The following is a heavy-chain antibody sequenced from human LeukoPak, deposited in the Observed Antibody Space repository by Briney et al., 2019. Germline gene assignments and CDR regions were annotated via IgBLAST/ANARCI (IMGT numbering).Heavy chain of an antibody. CDR1: GYTLTNYY. V-gene: IGHV1-18*01. D-gene: IGHD6-19*01. CDR3: ARDPPYSSGWVPFDY. CDR2: ISTDNGDT. J-gene: IGHJ4*02. Sequence: GASVKVSCKASGYTLTNYYIHWVRQAPGQGLEWMGWISTDNGDTDYLQKLQGRVTMTTDTSTRKAYMELKRLRSDDTAVYYCARDPPYSSGWVPFDYWGQGTLVTVSS.